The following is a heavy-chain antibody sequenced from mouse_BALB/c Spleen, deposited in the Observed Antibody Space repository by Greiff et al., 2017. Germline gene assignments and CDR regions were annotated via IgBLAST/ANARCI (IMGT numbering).Heavy chain of an antibody. V-gene: IGHV2-9-2*01. CDR3: VRDRSYDYAAY. D-gene: IGHD2-4*01. CDR1: GFSLTSYD. Sequence: QVQLQQSGPGLVAPSQSLSITCTVSGFSLTSYDISWIRQPPGKGLEWLGVIWTGGGTNYNSAFMSRLSISKNNSKSQVFLKMNSLQTDDTAIYYCVRDRSYDYAAYWGQGTLVTVSA. J-gene: IGHJ3*01. CDR2: IWTGGGT.